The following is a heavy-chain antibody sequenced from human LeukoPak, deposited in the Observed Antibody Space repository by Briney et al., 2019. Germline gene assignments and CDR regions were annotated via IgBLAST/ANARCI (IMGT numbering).Heavy chain of an antibody. V-gene: IGHV4-31*03. CDR1: GGSISSGGYY. CDR3: ARGDSSGPLGSDAFDI. CDR2: IYYSGST. Sequence: SETLSLTCTVSGGSISSGGYYWSWIRQHPGKGLEWIGYIYYSGSTYYNPSLKSRVTISVDTSKNQFSLKLSSVTAADTAVYYCARGDSSGPLGSDAFDIWGQGTMVTVPS. D-gene: IGHD3-22*01. J-gene: IGHJ3*02.